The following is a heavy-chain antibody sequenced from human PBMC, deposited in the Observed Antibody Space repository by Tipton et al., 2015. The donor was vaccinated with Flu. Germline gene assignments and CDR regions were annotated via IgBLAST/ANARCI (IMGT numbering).Heavy chain of an antibody. CDR1: GGSISSYY. CDR3: ARAPRFQWLVLDY. V-gene: IGHV4-59*01. CDR2: IYYSGST. J-gene: IGHJ4*02. D-gene: IGHD6-19*01. Sequence: TLSLTCTVSGGSISSYYWSWIRQPPGKGLEWIEYIYYSGSTNYNPSLKSRVTISVDTSKNQFSLKLSSVTAADTAVYYCARAPRFQWLVLDYWGQGTLVTVSS.